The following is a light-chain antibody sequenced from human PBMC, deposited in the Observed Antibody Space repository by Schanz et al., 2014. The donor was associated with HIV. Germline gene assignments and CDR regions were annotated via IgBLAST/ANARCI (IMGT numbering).Light chain of an antibody. J-gene: IGLJ3*02. CDR3: SSCTTSNTLV. CDR2: ANT. CDR1: SSNIGAGYD. Sequence: QSVLTQPPSVSAAPGQKVTISCTGSSSNIGAGYDVHWYQQLPGTAPKLLIYANTNRPSGVPDRFSGSKSGTSASLAITGLQAEDEADYYCSSCTTSNTLVFGGGTKLTVL. V-gene: IGLV1-40*01.